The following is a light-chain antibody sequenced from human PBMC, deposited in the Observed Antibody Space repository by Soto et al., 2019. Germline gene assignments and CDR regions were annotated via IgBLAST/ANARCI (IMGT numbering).Light chain of an antibody. J-gene: IGKJ5*01. Sequence: EIVLTQSACTLSLSPGERATLSCRPSQSVSSNLAWYQQKPGQAPRLLIYDASVRATGTPARFSGSGSGTAFTLTISSLEAEDFALYYCQQRSTWPTFGQGTRLE. CDR3: QQRSTWPT. CDR1: QSVSSN. V-gene: IGKV3-11*01. CDR2: DAS.